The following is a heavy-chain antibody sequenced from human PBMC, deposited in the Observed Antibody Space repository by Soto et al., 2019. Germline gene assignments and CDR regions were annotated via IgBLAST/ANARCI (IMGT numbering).Heavy chain of an antibody. CDR2: IYYSGST. Sequence: SETLSLTCTVSGVSIISYYWSWILQPPGKGLEWIGYIYYSGSTNYNPSLKSRVTISVDTSKNQFSLKLSSVTAADTAVYYCASEKVTSRGPRHYLDARRHGPLVTAPS. CDR3: ASEKVTSRGPRHYLDA. V-gene: IGHV4-59*01. D-gene: IGHD5-18*01. CDR1: GVSIISYY. J-gene: IGHJ4*01.